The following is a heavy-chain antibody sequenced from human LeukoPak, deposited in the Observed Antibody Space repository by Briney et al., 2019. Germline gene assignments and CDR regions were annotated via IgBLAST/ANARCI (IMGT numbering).Heavy chain of an antibody. J-gene: IGHJ4*02. CDR1: GFTFSSYD. D-gene: IGHD3-10*01. CDR2: ISGSGGST. Sequence: GGSLRLSCAASGFTFSSYDMSWVRQAPGKGLEWVSAISGSGGSTYYADSVKGRFTISRDNSKNTLYLQMNSLRAEDTAVYYCAKAAAMVRGVTCPLDYWGQGTLVTVSS. CDR3: AKAAAMVRGVTCPLDY. V-gene: IGHV3-23*01.